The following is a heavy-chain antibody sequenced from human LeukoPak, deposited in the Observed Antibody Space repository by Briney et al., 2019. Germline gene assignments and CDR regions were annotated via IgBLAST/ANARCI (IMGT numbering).Heavy chain of an antibody. V-gene: IGHV3-30*04. CDR3: ARDMMTTVTTGDRGYFDY. CDR2: ISYDGSNK. J-gene: IGHJ4*02. CDR1: GFTFSSYA. D-gene: IGHD4-17*01. Sequence: GGPLRLSCAASGFTFSSYAMHWVRQAPGKGLEWVAVISYDGSNKYYADSVKGRFTISRDNSKNTLYLQMNSLRAEDTAVYYCARDMMTTVTTGDRGYFDYWGQGTLVTVSS.